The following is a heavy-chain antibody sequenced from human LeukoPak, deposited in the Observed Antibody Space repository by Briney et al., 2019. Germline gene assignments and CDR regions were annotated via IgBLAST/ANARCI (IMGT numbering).Heavy chain of an antibody. CDR3: ARDYYDSGGYLAY. V-gene: IGHV3-66*01. D-gene: IGHD3-22*01. J-gene: IGHJ4*02. CDR1: GFTFSSYA. CDR2: IFRGGGT. Sequence: GGSLRLSCAAAGFTFSSYAMSWVRQAPGKGLEWVSVIFRGGGTSYADSVKGRFTISRDNSRNTVYLQMNSLRVEDTAVYYCARDYYDSGGYLAYWGQGTLVTVSS.